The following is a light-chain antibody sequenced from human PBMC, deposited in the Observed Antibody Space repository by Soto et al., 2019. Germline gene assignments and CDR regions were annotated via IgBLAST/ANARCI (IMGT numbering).Light chain of an antibody. V-gene: IGKV3-15*01. CDR2: GPS. J-gene: IGKJ4*01. Sequence: EIVLTQSPATLSVSPGERATLSCRASQSISSNLAWYQQKPGQAPRLLIYGPSTRATGVPARLSGSGSGTEFTLTISSLQSEDFAVYYCQQYNNWPLTFGGGTKVDIK. CDR1: QSISSN. CDR3: QQYNNWPLT.